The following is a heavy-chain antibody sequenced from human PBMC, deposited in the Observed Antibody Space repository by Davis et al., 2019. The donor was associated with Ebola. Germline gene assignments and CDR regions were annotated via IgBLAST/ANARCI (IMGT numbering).Heavy chain of an antibody. V-gene: IGHV3-30*02. CDR2: IKYDGSIE. CDR3: ARGGQGVGAGRWLDP. J-gene: IGHJ5*02. D-gene: IGHD2-15*01. CDR1: GFIFSSYG. Sequence: PGGSLRLSCVASGFIFSSYGMHWVRQAPGKGLEWVAFIKYDGSIEHYGNSVKGRFTISRDNSKNTLYLQMNSLRFDDTAVYYCARGGQGVGAGRWLDPWGQGTLVTVSS.